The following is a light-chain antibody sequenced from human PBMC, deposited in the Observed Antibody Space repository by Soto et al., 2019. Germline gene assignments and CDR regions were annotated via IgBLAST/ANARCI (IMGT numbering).Light chain of an antibody. CDR3: QQYGNSPQIT. Sequence: EIVLTQSPATLSVSPGERATLSCRASQSVRSNLAWYQQKPGQGPRLLIFGASTRATNIPARFSGNGSGTDFTLTISRLEPEDFAVYYCQQYGNSPQITFGQGTRLEIK. CDR2: GAS. V-gene: IGKV3-15*01. CDR1: QSVRSN. J-gene: IGKJ5*01.